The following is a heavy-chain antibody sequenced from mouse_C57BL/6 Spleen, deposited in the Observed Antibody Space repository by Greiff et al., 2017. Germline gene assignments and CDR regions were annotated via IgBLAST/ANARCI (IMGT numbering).Heavy chain of an antibody. CDR1: GFSLTSYG. Sequence: QVQLQQSGPGLVQPSQSLSITCTVSGFSLTSYGVHWVRQSPGKGLEWLGVIWSGGSTDYNAAFISRLSISTDNSTSPDFFKMTSLQAEDTAIYYCARTTTVVAHWYFDVWGTGTTVTVSS. V-gene: IGHV2-2*01. D-gene: IGHD1-1*01. CDR2: IWSGGST. CDR3: ARTTTVVAHWYFDV. J-gene: IGHJ1*03.